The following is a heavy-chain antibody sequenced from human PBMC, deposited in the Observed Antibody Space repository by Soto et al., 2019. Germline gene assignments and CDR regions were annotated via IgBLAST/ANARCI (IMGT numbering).Heavy chain of an antibody. D-gene: IGHD6-19*01. CDR2: LNPNSGNT. CDR1: GYTFTSYG. Sequence: ASVKVSCKASGYTFTSYGISWVRQAPGQGLEWMGWLNPNSGNTGYAQKFQGRVTLTRNTSINTAYIELSSLRSDDTAVYYCATSGGGWYLYWGQGTLVTVSS. J-gene: IGHJ4*02. CDR3: ATSGGGWYLY. V-gene: IGHV1-8*02.